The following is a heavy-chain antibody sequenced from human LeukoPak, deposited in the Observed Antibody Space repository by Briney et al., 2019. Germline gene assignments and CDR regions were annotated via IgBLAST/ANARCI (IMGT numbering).Heavy chain of an antibody. D-gene: IGHD3-22*01. Sequence: SVKVSCKASGGTFSSYAISWVRQAPGQGLEWMGRIIPIFGTANYAQKFQGRVTITTDESTSTAYMELSSLRSEDTAVYYCARDRDDSSGYYWEVAFDIWGQGTMVTVSS. CDR1: GGTFSSYA. J-gene: IGHJ3*02. CDR3: ARDRDDSSGYYWEVAFDI. CDR2: IIPIFGTA. V-gene: IGHV1-69*05.